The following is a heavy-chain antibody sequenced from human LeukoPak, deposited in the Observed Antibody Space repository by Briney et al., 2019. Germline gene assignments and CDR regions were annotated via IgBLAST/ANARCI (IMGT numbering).Heavy chain of an antibody. CDR2: IIPIFGTA. CDR3: ASPYGDYDHDAFDI. D-gene: IGHD4-17*01. Sequence: SVKVSCKASGGTFSSYAISWVRQAPGQGLEWMGRIIPIFGTANYAQKFQGRVTITTDESTSTAYMELSSLRSEDTAVYYWASPYGDYDHDAFDIWGQGTMVTVSS. CDR1: GGTFSSYA. V-gene: IGHV1-69*05. J-gene: IGHJ3*02.